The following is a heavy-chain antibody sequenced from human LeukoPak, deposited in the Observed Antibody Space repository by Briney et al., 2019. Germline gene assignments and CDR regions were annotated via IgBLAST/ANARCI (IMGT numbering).Heavy chain of an antibody. CDR3: ARVGRPGNYYYYGMDV. CDR2: INHSGST. V-gene: IGHV4-34*01. J-gene: IGHJ6*02. Sequence: SETLSLTCAVYGGSFSGYYWSWIRQPPGKGLEWIGEINHSGSTNYNPSLESRVTISVDTSKNQFSLKLSSVTAADTAVYYCARVGRPGNYYYYGMDVWGQGTTVTVSS. CDR1: GGSFSGYY.